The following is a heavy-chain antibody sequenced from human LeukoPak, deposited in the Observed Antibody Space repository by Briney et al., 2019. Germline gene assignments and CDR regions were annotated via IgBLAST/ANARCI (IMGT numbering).Heavy chain of an antibody. CDR2: ISSSGSTI. Sequence: PGGSLRLSCAASGFTFSDYYMSWIRQAPGRGLEWVSYISSSGSTIYYADSVKGRFTISRDNAKNSLYLQMNSLRAEDTAVYYCARVDYYDSSGYLTYYYYYYMDVWGKGTTVTVSS. V-gene: IGHV3-11*01. J-gene: IGHJ6*03. D-gene: IGHD3-22*01. CDR1: GFTFSDYY. CDR3: ARVDYYDSSGYLTYYYYYYMDV.